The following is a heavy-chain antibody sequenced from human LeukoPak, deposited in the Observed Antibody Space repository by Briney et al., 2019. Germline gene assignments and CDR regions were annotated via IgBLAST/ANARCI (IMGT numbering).Heavy chain of an antibody. Sequence: SGGSLRLSCAASGFTFSSYWMHWVRQAPGKGLVWVSRISSDGSSTNYADFVKGRFTISRDNAKNTLYLQMNSLRAEDTAVYYCVGVATGDWGQGTLVTVSS. D-gene: IGHD1-26*01. CDR2: ISSDGSST. J-gene: IGHJ4*02. CDR3: VGVATGD. V-gene: IGHV3-74*01. CDR1: GFTFSSYW.